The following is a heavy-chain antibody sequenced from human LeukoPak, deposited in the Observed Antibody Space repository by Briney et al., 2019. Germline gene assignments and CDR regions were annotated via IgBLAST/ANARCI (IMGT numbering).Heavy chain of an antibody. CDR3: ARGWVPLVDY. V-gene: IGHV1-8*01. Sequence: ASVKISCKVSGYTFTSYDINWVRQATGQGLEWMGWMNPNSGNTGYAQKFQGRVTMTRNTSISTAHMELSSLRSEDTAVYYCARGWVPLVDYWGQGTLVTVSS. J-gene: IGHJ4*02. CDR2: MNPNSGNT. CDR1: GYTFTSYD. D-gene: IGHD1-1*01.